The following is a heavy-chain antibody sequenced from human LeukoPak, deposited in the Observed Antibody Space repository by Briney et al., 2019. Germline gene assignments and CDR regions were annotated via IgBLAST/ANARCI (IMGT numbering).Heavy chain of an antibody. CDR1: GYRFTSYD. Sequence: ASVKVSCKTSGYRFTSYDISWARQATGQGLQWMGRMTPSSGSAEYAQRFQGRVTLTRDTASGTAYLELRSLSADDTAIYYCAREGPLFVLDYWGQGTRVAVSS. D-gene: IGHD6-6*01. CDR3: AREGPLFVLDY. J-gene: IGHJ4*02. CDR2: MTPSSGSA. V-gene: IGHV1-8*01.